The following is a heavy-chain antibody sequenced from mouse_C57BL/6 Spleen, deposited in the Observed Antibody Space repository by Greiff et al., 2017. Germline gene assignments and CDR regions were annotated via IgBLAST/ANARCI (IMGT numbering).Heavy chain of an antibody. CDR3: AREGLLRSYFDY. D-gene: IGHD1-1*01. J-gene: IGHJ2*01. Sequence: VQLQQSGAELARPGASVKMSCKASGYTFTSYTMHWVKQRPGPGLEWIGYINPSSGYTTYNQKFKDKATLTADKSSSTAYMQLSSLTSEDSAVYYCAREGLLRSYFDYWGQGTTLTVSS. V-gene: IGHV1-4*01. CDR1: GYTFTSYT. CDR2: INPSSGYT.